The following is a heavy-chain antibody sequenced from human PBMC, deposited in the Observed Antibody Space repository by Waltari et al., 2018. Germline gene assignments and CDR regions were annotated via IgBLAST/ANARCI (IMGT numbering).Heavy chain of an antibody. V-gene: IGHV4-4*02. D-gene: IGHD2-2*01. J-gene: IGHJ4*02. CDR3: AGDRAIGLFFDY. CDR2: VHHSGKT. CDR1: GDSISGNYW. Sequence: QVQLQESGQGLVKPSGTLSLNCAVSGDSISGNYWWSWVRQSPEKGLEWIGQVHHSGKTHYNPSLQSRVAISVDKPKNQFSLNLNSVTAADTAIYYCAGDRAIGLFFDYWGRGTLVTVSS.